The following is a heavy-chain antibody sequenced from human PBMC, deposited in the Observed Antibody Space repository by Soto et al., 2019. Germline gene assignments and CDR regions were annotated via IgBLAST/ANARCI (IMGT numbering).Heavy chain of an antibody. V-gene: IGHV1-18*01. J-gene: IGHJ6*02. Sequence: ASVKVSCKASGYTFTSYGISWVRQAPGQGLEWMGWISAYNGNTNYAQKLQGRVTMTTDTSTSTAYMELRSLRSDDTAVYYCARAPFLEWINFRYYYYGMDVWGQGTTVTVSS. D-gene: IGHD3-3*01. CDR1: GYTFTSYG. CDR3: ARAPFLEWINFRYYYYGMDV. CDR2: ISAYNGNT.